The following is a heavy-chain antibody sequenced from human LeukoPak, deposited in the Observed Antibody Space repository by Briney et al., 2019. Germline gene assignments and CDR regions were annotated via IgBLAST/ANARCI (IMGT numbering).Heavy chain of an antibody. J-gene: IGHJ5*02. Sequence: SETLSLTCTVSGGSMNSDYWSWLRQPPGEGPEWIAYIYHSGKTNYNPSLKSRVTISIDTSKNQFSLKLSSVIAADTAVYYCARAVGVAVNGGWFDPWGQGTLVTVSS. CDR3: ARAVGVAVNGGWFDP. CDR1: GGSMNSDY. CDR2: IYHSGKT. D-gene: IGHD6-19*01. V-gene: IGHV4-59*01.